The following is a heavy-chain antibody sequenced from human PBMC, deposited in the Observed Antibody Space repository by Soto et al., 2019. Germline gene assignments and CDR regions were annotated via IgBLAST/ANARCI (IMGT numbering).Heavy chain of an antibody. CDR3: ARLSETYYYDSSGYSDAFDI. D-gene: IGHD3-22*01. J-gene: IGHJ3*02. CDR1: GFTVSSNY. V-gene: IGHV3-53*01. CDR2: IYSGGST. Sequence: EVQLVESGGGLIQPGGSLRLSCAASGFTVSSNYMSWVRQAPGKGLEWVSVIYSGGSTYYADSVKGRFTISRDNSKNTLYLQMNSLRAEDTAVYYCARLSETYYYDSSGYSDAFDIWGQGTMVTVSS.